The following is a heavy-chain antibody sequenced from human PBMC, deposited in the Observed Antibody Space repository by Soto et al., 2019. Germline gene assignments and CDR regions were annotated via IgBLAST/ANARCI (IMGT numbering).Heavy chain of an antibody. CDR2: IYNSGST. Sequence: SETLSLTCTVSGGSISSDYWSWIRQSPGKGLEWIGYIYNSGSTNYNPSFKSRVTISIDTSKNQFSLNLSSVAAADTAVYYCARYIYDSPSYNWFDPWGQGTLVTVSS. CDR1: GGSISSDY. V-gene: IGHV4-59*01. J-gene: IGHJ5*02. CDR3: ARYIYDSPSYNWFDP. D-gene: IGHD3-22*01.